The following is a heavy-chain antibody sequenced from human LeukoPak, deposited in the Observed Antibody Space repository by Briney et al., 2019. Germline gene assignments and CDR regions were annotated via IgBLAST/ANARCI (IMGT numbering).Heavy chain of an antibody. CDR3: ARDADTSEFFSWLDL. D-gene: IGHD3-22*01. CDR1: GFTFSSYA. J-gene: IGHJ5*02. Sequence: GGSLRLSCAASGFTFSSYAMHWVRQAPGKGLEWVALIWHDGGKRYYADSVKGRFTISRDNSKNTLYLQMTTLRAEDTAVYYCARDADTSEFFSWLDLWGQGTLVTVSS. CDR2: IWHDGGKR. V-gene: IGHV3-33*08.